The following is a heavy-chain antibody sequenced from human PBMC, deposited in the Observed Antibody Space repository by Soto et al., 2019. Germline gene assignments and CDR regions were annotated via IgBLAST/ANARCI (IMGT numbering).Heavy chain of an antibody. CDR3: ARAGYCSGGSCYSWFDP. Sequence: ASVKVSCKASGYTFTSYYMHWVRQAPGQGLEWMGIINPSGGSTSYAQKFQGRVTMTRDTSTSTVYMELSSLRSEDTAVYYCARAGYCSGGSCYSWFDPWGQGTLVTVSS. J-gene: IGHJ5*02. D-gene: IGHD2-15*01. CDR2: INPSGGST. CDR1: GYTFTSYY. V-gene: IGHV1-46*01.